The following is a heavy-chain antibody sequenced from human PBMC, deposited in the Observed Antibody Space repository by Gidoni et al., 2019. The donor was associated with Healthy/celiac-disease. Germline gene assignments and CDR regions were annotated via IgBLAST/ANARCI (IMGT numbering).Heavy chain of an antibody. J-gene: IGHJ6*02. Sequence: EVQLVESGGGLVPPGGSLRLSCAASGFTFSSYRMTWVRQAPGKGLEWVSYMSSSSSTIYYEDSEKGRFTISRDNAKNSLYLQMNSLRAEDTAVYYCARDLYYYDSSGYYYYYYGMDVWGQGTTVTVSS. CDR1: GFTFSSYR. D-gene: IGHD3-22*01. CDR3: ARDLYYYDSSGYYYYYYGMDV. CDR2: MSSSSSTI. V-gene: IGHV3-48*01.